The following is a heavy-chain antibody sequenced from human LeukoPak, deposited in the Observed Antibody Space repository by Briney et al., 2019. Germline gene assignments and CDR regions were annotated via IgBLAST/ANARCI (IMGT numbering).Heavy chain of an antibody. D-gene: IGHD2-2*01. CDR2: IYHSGST. J-gene: IGHJ5*02. Sequence: SETLSLTCTVSGGSISSSSYYWGWIRQPPGKGLEWIGSIYHSGSTYYNPSLKSRVTISVDTSKNQFSLKLSSVTAADTAVYYCARLIVVVPAAPLNWFDPWGQGTLVTVSS. V-gene: IGHV4-39*07. CDR3: ARLIVVVPAAPLNWFDP. CDR1: GGSISSSSYY.